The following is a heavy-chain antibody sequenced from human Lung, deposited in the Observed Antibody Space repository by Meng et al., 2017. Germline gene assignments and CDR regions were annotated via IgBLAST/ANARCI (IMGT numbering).Heavy chain of an antibody. CDR3: AREGCNSGSCPEDY. CDR1: GYSFSDYY. D-gene: IGHD1-26*01. V-gene: IGHV1-2*02. J-gene: IGHJ4*02. Sequence: QEQLVQSGAEVKKPGASVKVSCQASGYSFSDYYIHWVRKAPGQGLEWMGWIDTYSGDTNYAQKFQGRISMTRDRSLSTGYLELGSLRSDDTAVYYCAREGCNSGSCPEDYWGQGTLVTVSS. CDR2: IDTYSGDT.